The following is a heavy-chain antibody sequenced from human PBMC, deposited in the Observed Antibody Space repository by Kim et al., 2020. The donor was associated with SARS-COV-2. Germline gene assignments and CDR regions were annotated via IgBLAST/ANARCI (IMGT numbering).Heavy chain of an antibody. CDR1: GYTFTSYA. CDR2: INTNTGNP. Sequence: ASVKVSCKASGYTFTSYAMNWVRQAPGQGLEWMGWINTNTGNPTYAQGFTGRFVFSLDTSVSTAYLQISSLKAEDTAVYYCARDLSTRRTTAYDYWGQGTLVTVSS. J-gene: IGHJ4*02. CDR3: ARDLSTRRTTAYDY. V-gene: IGHV7-4-1*02. D-gene: IGHD4-4*01.